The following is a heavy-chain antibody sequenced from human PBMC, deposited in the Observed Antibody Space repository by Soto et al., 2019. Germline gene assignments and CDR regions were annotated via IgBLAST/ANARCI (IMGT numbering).Heavy chain of an antibody. Sequence: GGSLRLSCAASGFTFSSYGMFWVRQAPGRGLEWVAFISYDGSNKCSDSVKGRFTISRDNSKNTLYLQMNGLRAEDTAVYYCAKGSYSGRYSDFDCWGQGTLVTVSS. CDR3: AKGSYSGRYSDFDC. D-gene: IGHD1-26*01. V-gene: IGHV3-30*18. J-gene: IGHJ4*02. CDR2: ISYDGSNK. CDR1: GFTFSSYG.